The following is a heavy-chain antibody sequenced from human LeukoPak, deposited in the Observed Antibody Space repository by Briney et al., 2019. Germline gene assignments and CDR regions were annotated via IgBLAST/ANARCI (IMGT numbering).Heavy chain of an antibody. J-gene: IGHJ4*02. D-gene: IGHD3-3*01. V-gene: IGHV3-30*18. Sequence: GGSLRLSCAASGFTFSSYGMHWVRQAPGKGLEWVAVISYDGSNKYYADSVKGRFTISRDNSKNTLYLQMNSLRAEDTAVYYCAKDHYDFWSGYPSYYFDYWGQGTLVTVSS. CDR1: GFTFSSYG. CDR3: AKDHYDFWSGYPSYYFDY. CDR2: ISYDGSNK.